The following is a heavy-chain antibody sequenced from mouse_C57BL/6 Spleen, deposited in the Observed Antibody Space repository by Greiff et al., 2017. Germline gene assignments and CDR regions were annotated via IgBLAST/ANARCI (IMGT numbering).Heavy chain of an antibody. Sequence: EVQLQQSGPELVKPGASVKISCKASGYSFTGYYMNWVKQSPEKSLEWIGEINPSTGGTTYNQKFKAKATLTVDKSSSTAYMQLKSLTSEDSAVYYCARPYDFDSMDYWGQGTSVTVSS. CDR1: GYSFTGYY. D-gene: IGHD2-4*01. V-gene: IGHV1-42*01. CDR2: INPSTGGT. CDR3: ARPYDFDSMDY. J-gene: IGHJ4*01.